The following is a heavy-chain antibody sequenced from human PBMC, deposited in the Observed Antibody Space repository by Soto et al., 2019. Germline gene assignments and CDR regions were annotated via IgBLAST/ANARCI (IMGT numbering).Heavy chain of an antibody. Sequence: PGGSLRLSCAASGFTFSSYAMHWVRQAPGKGLEWVAVISYDGSNKYYADSVKGRFTISRDNSKNTLYLQMNSLRAEDTAVYYCAREGDLRYFDWLLLDRALARYYYYGMDVWGQGTTVTVSS. CDR1: GFTFSSYA. CDR3: AREGDLRYFDWLLLDRALARYYYYGMDV. J-gene: IGHJ6*02. V-gene: IGHV3-30-3*01. D-gene: IGHD3-9*01. CDR2: ISYDGSNK.